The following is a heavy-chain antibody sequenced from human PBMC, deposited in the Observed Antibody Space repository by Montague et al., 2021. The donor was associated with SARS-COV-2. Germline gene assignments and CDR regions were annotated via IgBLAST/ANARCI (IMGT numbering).Heavy chain of an antibody. J-gene: IGHJ4*02. Sequence: SLRLSCAASGFTFSSYAMHWFRQAPVKGLEWVTVISYDENNKYYADSVRGRFTISRDNSKNTLYLQMSSLRAEDTAVYYCARARSGSYHSSFDYWGQGTLVTVSS. D-gene: IGHD1-26*01. CDR1: GFTFSSYA. CDR2: ISYDENNK. V-gene: IGHV3-30*04. CDR3: ARARSGSYHSSFDY.